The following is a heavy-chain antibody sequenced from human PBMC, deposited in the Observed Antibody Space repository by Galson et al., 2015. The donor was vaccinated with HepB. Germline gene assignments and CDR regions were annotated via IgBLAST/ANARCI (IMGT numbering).Heavy chain of an antibody. J-gene: IGHJ4*02. Sequence: SLRLSCAASGFIFSTYGMNWVRQAPGKGLEWVSYITSSGSYTLYADSVRGRFTISRDNAKNSLYLQINSLRVEDTAVYYCARDEGVEMGAITLDYCDQGTLGTVSS. CDR3: ARDEGVEMGAITLDY. CDR1: GFIFSTYG. CDR2: ITSSGSYT. D-gene: IGHD5-24*01. V-gene: IGHV3-21*01.